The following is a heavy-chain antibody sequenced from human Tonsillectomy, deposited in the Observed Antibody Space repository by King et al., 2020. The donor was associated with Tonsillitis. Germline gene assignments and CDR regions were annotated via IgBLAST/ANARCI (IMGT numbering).Heavy chain of an antibody. Sequence: TLKESGPALVKPTQTLTLTCTFSGFSLSASGMCVSWIRQPPGKALEWLALIDWDDDKYYSTSLKTRLTISKDTSKNQVVLTMTNMDPVDTATYYCARIRGDTSSWLPPDGAFDIWGQGTMVTVSS. CDR1: GFSLSASGMC. CDR2: IDWDDDK. V-gene: IGHV2-70*01. J-gene: IGHJ3*02. CDR3: ARIRGDTSSWLPPDGAFDI. D-gene: IGHD6-13*01.